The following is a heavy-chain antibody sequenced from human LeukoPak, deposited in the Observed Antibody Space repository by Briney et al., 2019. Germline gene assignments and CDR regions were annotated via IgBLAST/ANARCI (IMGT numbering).Heavy chain of an antibody. D-gene: IGHD2-15*01. CDR2: ISGYNGNI. J-gene: IGHJ4*02. Sequence: ASVKVSCKASGYTFSSYGVSWVRQAPGQGREWMGWISGYNGNINYAQKLQGRVTMTTDTSTSTAYMELRSLISDDTAVYYCARVRCIAGSCYYFDYCGQGTQVVVSS. CDR3: ARVRCIAGSCYYFDY. CDR1: GYTFSSYG. V-gene: IGHV1-18*01.